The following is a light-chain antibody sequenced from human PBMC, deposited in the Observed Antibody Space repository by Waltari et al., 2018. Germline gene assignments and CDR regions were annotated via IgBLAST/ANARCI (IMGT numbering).Light chain of an antibody. J-gene: IGKJ4*01. CDR2: DSS. Sequence: EVILTQSPDTLSLSPGARATPSCRASQNLTNTYLAWYQQKPGLAPRLLIYDSSSRATGVPDRFSGSGSGTDFTLTIGRLEPEDYAVYYCQQYENSPLTFGGGTQVETK. CDR1: QNLTNTY. V-gene: IGKV3-20*01. CDR3: QQYENSPLT.